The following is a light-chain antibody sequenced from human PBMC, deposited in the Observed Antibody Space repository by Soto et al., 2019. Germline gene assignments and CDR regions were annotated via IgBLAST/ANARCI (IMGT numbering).Light chain of an antibody. CDR2: DVS. CDR1: SSDVGSYNR. J-gene: IGLJ1*01. CDR3: CSFTTSNTDV. V-gene: IGLV2-18*02. Sequence: QSVLTQPPSVSGSPGQSVAISCTGTSSDVGSYNRVSWYQQPPGTAPKLIIYDVSNRPSGVPDRFSGSKSGNTASLTISGLQAEDEADYYCCSFTTSNTDVFGTGTKVTVL.